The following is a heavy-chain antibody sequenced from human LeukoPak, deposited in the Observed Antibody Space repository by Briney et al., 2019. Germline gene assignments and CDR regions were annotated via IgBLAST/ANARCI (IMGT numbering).Heavy chain of an antibody. CDR1: GGSINNYY. V-gene: IGHV4-59*01. D-gene: IGHD4-17*01. J-gene: IGHJ4*02. CDR2: IYYRGST. CDR3: ARGGDYGDLRYFDY. Sequence: SETLSLTCTVSGGSINNYYWSWIGQPPGKELNWIGYIYYRGSTNYNPSLKSRVTFSVDTSKNQFSLKLNSVTAADTAVYYCARGGDYGDLRYFDYWGQGTLVTVSS.